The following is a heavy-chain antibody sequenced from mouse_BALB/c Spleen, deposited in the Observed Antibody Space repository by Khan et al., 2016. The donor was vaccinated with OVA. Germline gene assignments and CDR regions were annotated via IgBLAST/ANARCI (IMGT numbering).Heavy chain of an antibody. CDR1: GYIFTSYW. CDR2: IYPGTGST. V-gene: IGHV1S132*01. CDR3: ARAEGGNHYFDY. D-gene: IGHD2-1*01. Sequence: QVRLQQSGAELVRPGASVKLSCKTSGYIFTSYWIHWVKQRSGQGLEWIARIYPGTGSTYYSEKFKGKATLTADKSSSTAYMQLSSLKSEDSAVYCCARAEGGNHYFDYWGQGSTLTVSS. J-gene: IGHJ2*01.